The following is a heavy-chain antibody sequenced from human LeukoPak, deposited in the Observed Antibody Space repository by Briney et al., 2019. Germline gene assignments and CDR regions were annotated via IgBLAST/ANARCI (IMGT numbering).Heavy chain of an antibody. CDR1: GYTFTGYY. V-gene: IGHV1-2*02. J-gene: IGHJ4*02. D-gene: IGHD3-9*01. CDR2: INPNSGDT. Sequence: ASVKVSCKASGYTFTGYYMHWVRQAPGQGLEWMGWINPNSGDTNYAQKVQGRVTMTRDTSISTAYMELSRLRSDDTAVYYCARLESDDILTGYPFLGFDYWGQGTLVTVSS. CDR3: ARLESDDILTGYPFLGFDY.